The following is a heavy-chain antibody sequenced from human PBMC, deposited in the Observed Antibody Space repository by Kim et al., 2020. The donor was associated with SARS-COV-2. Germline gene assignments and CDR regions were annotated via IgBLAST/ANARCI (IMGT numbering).Heavy chain of an antibody. Sequence: GGSLRLSCAASGFTFSSYWMSWVRQAPGKGLEWVANIKQDGSEKYYVDSVKGRFTISRDNAKNSLYLQMNSLRAEDTAVYYCAGDQVAGYYYGMDVWGQGTTVTVSS. CDR1: GFTFSSYW. D-gene: IGHD5-12*01. CDR2: IKQDGSEK. CDR3: AGDQVAGYYYGMDV. J-gene: IGHJ6*02. V-gene: IGHV3-7*03.